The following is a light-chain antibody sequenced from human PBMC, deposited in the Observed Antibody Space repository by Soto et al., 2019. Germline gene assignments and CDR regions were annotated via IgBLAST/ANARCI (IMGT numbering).Light chain of an antibody. CDR3: QQYGSSPT. CDR1: QSVSSNL. J-gene: IGKJ1*01. Sequence: EIVLTQSPGTLSLSPGERATLSCRASQSVSSNLLAWYQQKPGQAPRLLIYGASSRATGIPDRFSDSGSGKDFTLTIFSLEPEDFAVYYCQQYGSSPTFGQGTKV. CDR2: GAS. V-gene: IGKV3-20*01.